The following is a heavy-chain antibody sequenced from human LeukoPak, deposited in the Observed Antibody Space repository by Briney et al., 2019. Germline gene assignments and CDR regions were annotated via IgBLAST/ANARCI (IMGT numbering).Heavy chain of an antibody. Sequence: PSETLSLTCTVSGGSISSSSYYWAWIRQPPGKGLEWIGSLYYSGSTYYNPSLKSRVTMSVDTPKNHFSLTLNSVTAADTAVYYCSRQYSSSYFYDYWGQGTLVTVSS. CDR1: GGSISSSSYY. CDR2: LYYSGST. CDR3: SRQYSSSYFYDY. V-gene: IGHV4-39*07. D-gene: IGHD6-6*01. J-gene: IGHJ4*02.